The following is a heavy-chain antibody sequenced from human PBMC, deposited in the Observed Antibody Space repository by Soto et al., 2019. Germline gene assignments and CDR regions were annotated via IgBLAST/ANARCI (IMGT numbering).Heavy chain of an antibody. V-gene: IGHV4-34*01. J-gene: IGHJ5*02. CDR1: GGCFSGYY. Sequence: QVQLQQWGAGLLKPSETLSLTCAVYGGCFSGYYWSWIRQGPGNGLGWIGEINHSGSTDYNPSLTEGVTLREDSSRNQFALRLSSVAAADTAVYYRTFIGSWDDSKWFDPWRQLTLVAVSS. CDR3: TFIGSWDDSKWFDP. CDR2: INHSGST. D-gene: IGHD6-13*01.